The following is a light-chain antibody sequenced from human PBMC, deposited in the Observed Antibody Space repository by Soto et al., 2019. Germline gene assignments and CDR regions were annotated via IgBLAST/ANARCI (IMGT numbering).Light chain of an antibody. J-gene: IGKJ2*01. Sequence: AIRMTQSPSSFSASTGDRVTITCRASLGISSYLAWYQQKPGKAPKLLIYAASTLQSGVPSRFSGSGSGTDFTLTISCLQSEDFATYYCQQYYSYPPTFGQGTKLEIK. CDR2: AAS. CDR3: QQYYSYPPT. CDR1: LGISSY. V-gene: IGKV1-8*01.